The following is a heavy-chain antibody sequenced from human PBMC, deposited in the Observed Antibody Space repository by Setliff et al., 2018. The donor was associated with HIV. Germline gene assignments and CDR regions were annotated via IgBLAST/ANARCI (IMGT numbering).Heavy chain of an antibody. J-gene: IGHJ6*02. CDR1: GFTFRNYD. Sequence: PGGSLRLSCAASGFTFRNYDMNWVRQAPGKGLEWVSFISVSGFTIHYTDSVQGRFTISRDNARNSLSLQLNSLRADDTAVYYCARILDMSSRTRTLYHAMDVWGRGTTGTVS. V-gene: IGHV3-48*03. CDR3: ARILDMSSRTRTLYHAMDV. CDR2: ISVSGFTI. D-gene: IGHD3-10*01.